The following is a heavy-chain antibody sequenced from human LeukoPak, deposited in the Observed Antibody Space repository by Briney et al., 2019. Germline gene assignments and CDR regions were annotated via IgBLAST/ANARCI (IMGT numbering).Heavy chain of an antibody. V-gene: IGHV4-39*07. CDR2: IYYSGST. D-gene: IGHD2-2*01. J-gene: IGHJ6*02. CDR1: GGSISSSSYY. CDR3: ARDPIVVVPAAHYYYGMDV. Sequence: SETLSLTCTVSGGSISSSSYYWGWIRQPPGKGLEWIGSIYYSGSTYYNPSLKSRVTISVDTSKNQFSLKLSSVTAADTAVYYCARDPIVVVPAAHYYYGMDVWGQGTTVTVSS.